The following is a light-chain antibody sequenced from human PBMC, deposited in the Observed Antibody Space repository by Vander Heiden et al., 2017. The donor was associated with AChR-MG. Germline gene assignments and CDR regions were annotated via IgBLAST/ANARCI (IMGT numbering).Light chain of an antibody. V-gene: IGKV3-15*01. CDR2: GAS. J-gene: IGKJ3*01. CDR1: QSISSN. Sequence: EILMTQSPATLSVSPGERATLSCRASQSISSNLAWYQQKPGQAPRLLIYGASTRATGIPARFSGSGSGTEFTLTISSLQSEDFAVYYCQQYNSWPFTFGHGTKVDIK. CDR3: QQYNSWPFT.